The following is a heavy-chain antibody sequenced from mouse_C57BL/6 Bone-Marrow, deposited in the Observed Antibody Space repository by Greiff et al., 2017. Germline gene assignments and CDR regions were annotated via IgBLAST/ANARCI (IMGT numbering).Heavy chain of an antibody. Sequence: QVQLQQPGAELVKPGASVKLSCKASGYTFTSYWMHWVKQRPGRGLEWIGRIDPNSGGTKYNEKLKSKATLTVDKPSSTAYMQLSSLTSEDSAVYYCARSRRLRRGGAMDYWGQGTSVTVSS. CDR1: GYTFTSYW. CDR2: IDPNSGGT. D-gene: IGHD2-4*01. J-gene: IGHJ4*01. V-gene: IGHV1-72*01. CDR3: ARSRRLRRGGAMDY.